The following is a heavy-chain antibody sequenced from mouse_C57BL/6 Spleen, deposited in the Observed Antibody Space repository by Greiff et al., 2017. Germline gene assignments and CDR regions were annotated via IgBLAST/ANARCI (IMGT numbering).Heavy chain of an antibody. CDR2: IDPSDSYT. V-gene: IGHV1-59*01. Sequence: QVQLQQPGAELVRPGTSVKLSCKASGYTFTSYWMHWVKQRPGQGLEWIGVIDPSDSYTNYNQKFKGKATLTVETSSSTAYMQLSSLTSEDSAVYYCARRGTTVVVDYWGQGTTLTVSS. J-gene: IGHJ2*01. CDR3: ARRGTTVVVDY. CDR1: GYTFTSYW. D-gene: IGHD1-1*01.